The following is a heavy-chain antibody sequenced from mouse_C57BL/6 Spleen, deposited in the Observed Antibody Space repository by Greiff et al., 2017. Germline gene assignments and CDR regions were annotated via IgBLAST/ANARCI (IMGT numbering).Heavy chain of an antibody. D-gene: IGHD1-1*01. V-gene: IGHV6-3*01. CDR2: IRLKSDNYAT. Sequence: EVKVEESGGGLVQPGGSMKLSCVASGFTFSNYWMNWVRQSPEKGLEWVAQIRLKSDNYATHYAESVKGRFTISRDDSKSSVYLQMNNLRAEDTGIYYCTATTVVASGGYFDYWGQGTTLTVSS. CDR3: TATTVVASGGYFDY. CDR1: GFTFSNYW. J-gene: IGHJ2*01.